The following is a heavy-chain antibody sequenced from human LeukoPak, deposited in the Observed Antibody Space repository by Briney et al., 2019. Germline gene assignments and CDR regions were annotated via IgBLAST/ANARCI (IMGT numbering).Heavy chain of an antibody. CDR2: INPSGGST. J-gene: IGHJ4*02. CDR1: GYTFTSYY. V-gene: IGHV1-46*01. D-gene: IGHD1-26*01. Sequence: ASVKVSCKASGYTFTSYYMHWVRQAPGQGLEWMGIINPSGGSTSYAQKFQGRVTMTRDTSTSTVYMELSSLRSEDTAVYYCARSIIVGATRHYFDYWGQGTLVTVSS. CDR3: ARSIIVGATRHYFDY.